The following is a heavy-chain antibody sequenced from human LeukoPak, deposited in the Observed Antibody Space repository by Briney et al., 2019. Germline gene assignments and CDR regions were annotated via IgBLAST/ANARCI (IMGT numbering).Heavy chain of an antibody. D-gene: IGHD4-17*01. CDR2: ISYDGSNK. CDR1: GFTFSSYA. V-gene: IGHV3-30-3*01. CDR3: ATMTTVTMDDAFDM. Sequence: GGSLRLSCAASGFTFSSYAMHWVRQAPGKGREWVAVISYDGSNKYYADSVKGRFTISRDNSKNTLYLQMNRLRAEDTAVYYCATMTTVTMDDAFDMWGQGTMVTVSS. J-gene: IGHJ3*02.